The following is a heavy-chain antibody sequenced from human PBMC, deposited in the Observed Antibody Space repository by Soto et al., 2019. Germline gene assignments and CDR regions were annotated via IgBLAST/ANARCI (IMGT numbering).Heavy chain of an antibody. CDR1: GYTFTVYY. J-gene: IGHJ4*02. CDR3: ARDLAKGGGSAGFDY. V-gene: IGHV1-2*02. D-gene: IGHD1-26*01. CDR2: INPKSGGT. Sequence: ASVKVSFKASGYTFTVYYMHWVRQAPGQGLEWMGWINPKSGGTMYPQKFQGRVAMTWDTSISTAYMALTRLRSDDTAVYYCARDLAKGGGSAGFDYWGQGTLVTVSS.